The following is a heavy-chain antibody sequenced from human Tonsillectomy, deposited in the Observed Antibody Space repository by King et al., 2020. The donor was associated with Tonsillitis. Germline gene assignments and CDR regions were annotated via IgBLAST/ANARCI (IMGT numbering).Heavy chain of an antibody. CDR2: IFPSDSNT. J-gene: IGHJ3*02. V-gene: IGHV5-51*01. D-gene: IGHD2-2*01. CDR3: ARHAQCPNILCPTPDAFDI. Sequence: QLVQSGAEVMKPGESLEISCKGSGYSFMNYWIGWVRQMPGKGLEWMGTIFPSDSNTRYSPSFQGQVTISADKSISTAYLQWSSLKASDTAMYYCARHAQCPNILCPTPDAFDIWAQGTMVTVSS. CDR1: GYSFMNYW.